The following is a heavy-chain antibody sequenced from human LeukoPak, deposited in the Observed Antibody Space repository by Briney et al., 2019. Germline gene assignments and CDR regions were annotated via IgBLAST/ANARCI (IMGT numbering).Heavy chain of an antibody. CDR3: ARDAGGYFYYGMDV. CDR1: GGSFTDYF. Sequence: SETLSLTCSVYGGSFTDYFWTWIRQSPGKGLEWIGEINDYTGDTKYNPSLNSRVSISLEKSKNQFSLKLSSVTAADTAVYYCARDAGGYFYYGMDVWGQGTTVTVSS. CDR2: INDYTGDT. D-gene: IGHD2-15*01. J-gene: IGHJ6*02. V-gene: IGHV4-34*01.